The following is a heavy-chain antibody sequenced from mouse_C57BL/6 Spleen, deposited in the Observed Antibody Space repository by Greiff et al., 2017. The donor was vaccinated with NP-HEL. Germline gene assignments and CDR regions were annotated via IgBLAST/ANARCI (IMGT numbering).Heavy chain of an antibody. V-gene: IGHV1-82*01. CDR3: ARSNWVRYFDV. CDR1: GYAFSSSW. Sequence: VMLVESGPELVKPGASVKISCKASGYAFSSSWMNWVKQRPGKGLEWIGRIYPGDGDTNYNGKFKGKATLTADKSSSTAYMQLSSLTSEDSAVYFCARSNWVRYFDVWGTGTTVTVSS. J-gene: IGHJ1*03. D-gene: IGHD4-1*01. CDR2: IYPGDGDT.